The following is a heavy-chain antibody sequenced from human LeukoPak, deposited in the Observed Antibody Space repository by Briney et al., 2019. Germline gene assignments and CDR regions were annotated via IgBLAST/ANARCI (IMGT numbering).Heavy chain of an antibody. CDR3: ARPHQLPRDANYYYYYYYMDV. CDR2: ISSSSSYI. J-gene: IGHJ6*03. D-gene: IGHD2-2*01. CDR1: GFTFSSYS. V-gene: IGHV3-21*01. Sequence: GGSLRLSCAASGFTFSSYSMNWVRQAPGKGLEWVSSISSSSSYIYYADSVKGRFTISRDNAKNSLYLQMNSLRAEDTAVYYCARPHQLPRDANYYYYYYYMDVWGKGTTVTVSS.